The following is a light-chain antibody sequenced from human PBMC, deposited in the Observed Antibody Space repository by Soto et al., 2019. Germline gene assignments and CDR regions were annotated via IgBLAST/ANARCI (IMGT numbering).Light chain of an antibody. CDR2: KAS. V-gene: IGKV1-5*03. Sequence: DIQMTQSPSTLSASVGDRVTITCRASQSISSWLAWYQQKPGKAPKLLIYKASSLESGVPSRFSGSGSGTEFTLTISSLQPDDFATYYCQQYNSWYTFGHATKLEIK. J-gene: IGKJ2*01. CDR1: QSISSW. CDR3: QQYNSWYT.